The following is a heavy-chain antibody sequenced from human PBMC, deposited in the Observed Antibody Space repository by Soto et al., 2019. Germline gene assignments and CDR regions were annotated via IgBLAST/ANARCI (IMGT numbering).Heavy chain of an antibody. CDR3: ARDPPTMLHDFDY. Sequence: PSQTLSLTCAISGDSVSNSGAAWSWLRQSPSRGLEWLGRTYYRSKWYNDYASSVKSRITISPDTSKNQFSLHLTSVTPEDTAVYYCARDPPTMLHDFDYWGQGILVTVS. CDR1: GDSVSNSGAA. V-gene: IGHV6-1*01. D-gene: IGHD2-15*01. J-gene: IGHJ4*02. CDR2: TYYRSKWYN.